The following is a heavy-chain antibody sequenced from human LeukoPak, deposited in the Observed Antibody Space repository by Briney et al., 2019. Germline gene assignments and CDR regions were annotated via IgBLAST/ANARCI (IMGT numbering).Heavy chain of an antibody. V-gene: IGHV4-39*07. D-gene: IGHD6-13*01. Sequence: SETLSLTCTVSGGSISSSSYYWGWIRQPPGKGLEWIGSIYHSGSTYYNPSLKSRVTISVDTSKNQFSLKLSSVTAADTAVYYCARGTAADSLRNYYYYHYMDVWGKGTTVTVSS. CDR1: GGSISSSSYY. CDR2: IYHSGST. J-gene: IGHJ6*03. CDR3: ARGTAADSLRNYYYYHYMDV.